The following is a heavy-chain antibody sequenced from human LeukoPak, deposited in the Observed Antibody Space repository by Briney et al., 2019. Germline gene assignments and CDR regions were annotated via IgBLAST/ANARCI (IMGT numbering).Heavy chain of an antibody. Sequence: KTSETLSLTCTIYGGSFSGYYWSWIRQHPGKGLEWIAEINHSGTTNYNPSLKSRVTISVDTSKKQFSLNLTSLTASDTAIYYCARGRGRYYGMDVWGQGTAVTASS. CDR2: INHSGTT. CDR1: GGSFSGYY. CDR3: ARGRGRYYGMDV. V-gene: IGHV4-34*01. J-gene: IGHJ6*02.